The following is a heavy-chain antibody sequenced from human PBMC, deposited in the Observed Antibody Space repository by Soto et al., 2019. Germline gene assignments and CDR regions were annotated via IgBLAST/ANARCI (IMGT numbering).Heavy chain of an antibody. CDR1: GFTFNNYA. J-gene: IGHJ4*02. D-gene: IGHD3-10*01. CDR2: VSGGGDTT. V-gene: IGHV3-23*01. CDR3: AKGRGGSGSLTPRVDF. Sequence: VQLLESGGGLVQPGGSLRLSCAASGFTFNNYAMTWVRQAPGKGLEWVSAVSGGGDTTSYADSVKGRFTVYRDGSKNTLYLQMGSLRAEDTALYYRAKGRGGSGSLTPRVDFWGQGTLVTVSS.